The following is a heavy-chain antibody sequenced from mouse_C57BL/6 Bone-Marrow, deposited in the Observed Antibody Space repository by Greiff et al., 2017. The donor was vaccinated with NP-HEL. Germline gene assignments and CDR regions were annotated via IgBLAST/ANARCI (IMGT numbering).Heavy chain of an antibody. CDR3: AREGPYYAMDY. J-gene: IGHJ4*01. V-gene: IGHV1-50*01. CDR1: GYTFTSYW. D-gene: IGHD3-3*01. Sequence: VQLKQPGAELVKPGASVKLSCKASGYTFTSYWMQWVKQRPGQGLEWIGEIDPSDSYTNYNQKFKGKATLTVDTSSSTAYMQLSSLTSEDSAVYYCAREGPYYAMDYWGQGTSVTVSS. CDR2: IDPSDSYT.